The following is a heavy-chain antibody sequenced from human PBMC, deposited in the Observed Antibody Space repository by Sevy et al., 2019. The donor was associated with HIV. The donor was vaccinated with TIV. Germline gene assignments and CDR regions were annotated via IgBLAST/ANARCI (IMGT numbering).Heavy chain of an antibody. CDR1: GFTFDTYG. V-gene: IGHV3-33*01. CDR3: ARDYEMVRGIVYGMDV. D-gene: IGHD3-10*01. CDR2: IWYDGSNK. J-gene: IGHJ6*02. Sequence: GGSLRLSCAASGFTFDTYGMHWVRQAPGKGLEWVAGIWYDGSNKYYADSVKGRFTISRDNSKNTLYLQMNSLRAEDTAVYYCARDYEMVRGIVYGMDVWRQGTTVTVSS.